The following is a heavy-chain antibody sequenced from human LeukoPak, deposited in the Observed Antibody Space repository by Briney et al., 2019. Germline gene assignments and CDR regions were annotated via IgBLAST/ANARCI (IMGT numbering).Heavy chain of an antibody. V-gene: IGHV3-30*04. Sequence: GRSLRLSCAASGFTFSSYVMHWVRQAPGKGLEWVAIISYDGSNEYYADSVKGRFTISRDNSKNTLYLQMNSLRAADTAVYYCARDRFGYGGNSGLWGQGTLVTVSS. J-gene: IGHJ4*02. CDR3: ARDRFGYGGNSGL. CDR1: GFTFSSYV. CDR2: ISYDGSNE. D-gene: IGHD4-23*01.